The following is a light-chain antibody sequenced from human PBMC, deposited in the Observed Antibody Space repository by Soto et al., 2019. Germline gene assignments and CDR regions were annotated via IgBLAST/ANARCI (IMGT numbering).Light chain of an antibody. V-gene: IGLV2-8*01. Sequence: LTQPPSASGSPGQAVTISCTGTSRDIGGYDFVSWYQVRPGEAPQLITQRSTTRPSGVPDRFSGSRSGASASLAITGLQGEDEADYYCQSYDTTLSRVFGSGTKVTVL. J-gene: IGLJ1*01. CDR1: SRDIGGYDF. CDR3: QSYDTTLSRV. CDR2: RST.